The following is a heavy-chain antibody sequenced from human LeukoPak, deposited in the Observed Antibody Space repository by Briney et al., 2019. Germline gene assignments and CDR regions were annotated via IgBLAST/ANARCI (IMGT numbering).Heavy chain of an antibody. CDR2: IYYSGST. V-gene: IGHV4-31*03. CDR1: GGSISSGGYY. CDR3: ARAAGRLFDY. Sequence: SETLSLTCTVSGGSISSGGYYWSWIRQHPGKGLEWIGYIYYSGSTYYNPSLKSRVTISVDTSKNQFSPKLSSVTAADTAVYYCARAAGRLFDYWGQGTLVTVSS. J-gene: IGHJ4*02.